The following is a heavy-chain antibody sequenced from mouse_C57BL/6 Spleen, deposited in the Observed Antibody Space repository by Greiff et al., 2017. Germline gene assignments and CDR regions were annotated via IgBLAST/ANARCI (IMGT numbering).Heavy chain of an antibody. V-gene: IGHV1-15*01. CDR2: IDPETGGT. J-gene: IGHJ4*01. D-gene: IGHD2-4*01. Sequence: QVQLQQSGAELVRPGASVTLSCKASGYTFTDYEMHWVKQTPVHGLEWIGAIDPETGGTAYNQKFKGKAILTADKSSSTAYMELRSLTSEDSAVYYGTRWGITGGPYAMDYWGQGTSVTVSS. CDR3: TRWGITGGPYAMDY. CDR1: GYTFTDYE.